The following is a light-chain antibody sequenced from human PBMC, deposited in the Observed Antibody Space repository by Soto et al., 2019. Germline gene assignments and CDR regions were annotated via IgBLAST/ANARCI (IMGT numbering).Light chain of an antibody. J-gene: IGKJ4*01. CDR1: QSVSSN. V-gene: IGKV3-15*01. Sequence: IMVSQSVATLSVSPEERATLSCRASQSVSSNLAWYQQKPGQAPRLLIYGASTRATGIPARFSGSGSGTEFTLTISSLQSEDSAVYYCQQYGDWPLTFGGGTKADIK. CDR2: GAS. CDR3: QQYGDWPLT.